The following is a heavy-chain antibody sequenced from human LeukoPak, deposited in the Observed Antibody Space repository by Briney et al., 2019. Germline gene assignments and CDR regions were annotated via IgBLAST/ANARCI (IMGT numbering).Heavy chain of an antibody. CDR3: ASLSRGSSSWYGKYNWFDP. J-gene: IGHJ5*02. CDR2: IIPIFGTA. D-gene: IGHD6-13*01. CDR1: GGTFSSYA. V-gene: IGHV1-69*05. Sequence: SVKVSCKASGGTFSSYAISWVRQAPGQGLEWMGGIIPIFGTANYAQKFQGRVTITTGESTSTASMELRSHRPEDTAVYYCASLSRGSSSWYGKYNWFDPWGQGTLVTVSP.